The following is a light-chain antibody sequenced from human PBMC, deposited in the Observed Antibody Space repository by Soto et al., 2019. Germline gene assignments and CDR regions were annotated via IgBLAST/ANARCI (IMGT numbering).Light chain of an antibody. V-gene: IGKV1-5*01. Sequence: DIQMTQSPSTLPASVGDRITITCRASQSISSWLAWYQLRPGKAPKLLIYDASSLASGVPSRFSGSGSGTEFTLTISSLQPDDFTTYYCQQYKSHSPYTFGQGTKVEI. CDR1: QSISSW. CDR3: QQYKSHSPYT. CDR2: DAS. J-gene: IGKJ2*01.